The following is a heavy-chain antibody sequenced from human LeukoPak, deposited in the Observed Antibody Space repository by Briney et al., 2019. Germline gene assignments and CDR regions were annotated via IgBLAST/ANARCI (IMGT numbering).Heavy chain of an antibody. CDR3: AVRFSGLLTY. V-gene: IGHV3-23*01. Sequence: RGGSLRLSCAASGFTFSSYAMSWVRQAPGKGLQGVSAISGSGGSTYYVASVKGRFNISRDNSKNTLYLKMNSLRAEDTAVYYCAVRFSGLLTYWGQGTLVTVSS. J-gene: IGHJ4*02. D-gene: IGHD2-21*02. CDR1: GFTFSSYA. CDR2: ISGSGGST.